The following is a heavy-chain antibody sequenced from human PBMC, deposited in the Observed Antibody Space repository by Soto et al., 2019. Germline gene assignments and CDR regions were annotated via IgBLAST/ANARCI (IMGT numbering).Heavy chain of an antibody. CDR3: ARGFGVPGGFTMVRGALITLDV. J-gene: IGHJ6*04. Sequence: QVQLVQSGAEVKKPGASVKVSCKASGYTFTSYDINWVRQATGQGLEWMGWMNPNSGNTGYAQKFQGRVTMTRNTDISTAYMELSSLRSEDTAVYYCARGFGVPGGFTMVRGALITLDVWGKGTTDTVSS. V-gene: IGHV1-8*01. CDR1: GYTFTSYD. D-gene: IGHD3-10*01. CDR2: MNPNSGNT.